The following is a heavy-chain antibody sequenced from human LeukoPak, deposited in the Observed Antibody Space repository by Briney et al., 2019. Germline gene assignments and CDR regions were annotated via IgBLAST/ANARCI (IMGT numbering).Heavy chain of an antibody. CDR1: GFTFSSYE. Sequence: GESLRLSCAASGFTFSSYEMNWVRQAPGKGLEWVSYISSGSSAIYYADSVKGRFTISRDNAKNSLYLQMNSLRAADTAVYYCARAHFYDSSGFDYWGQGTLVTVSS. CDR3: ARAHFYDSSGFDY. CDR2: ISSGSSAI. J-gene: IGHJ4*02. D-gene: IGHD3-22*01. V-gene: IGHV3-48*03.